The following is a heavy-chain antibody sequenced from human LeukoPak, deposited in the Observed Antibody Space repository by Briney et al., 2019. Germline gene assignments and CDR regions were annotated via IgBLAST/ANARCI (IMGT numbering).Heavy chain of an antibody. D-gene: IGHD6-13*01. Sequence: PGGSLRLSCAASGFTFSSYTMNWVRQAPGKGLEWLSYISSSSSTISYADSVKGRFTISRDNAKNSLYLQMNSLRAEDTAVYYCARDSPIAAGDYWGQGTLVTVSS. V-gene: IGHV3-48*04. CDR1: GFTFSSYT. J-gene: IGHJ4*02. CDR2: ISSSSSTI. CDR3: ARDSPIAAGDY.